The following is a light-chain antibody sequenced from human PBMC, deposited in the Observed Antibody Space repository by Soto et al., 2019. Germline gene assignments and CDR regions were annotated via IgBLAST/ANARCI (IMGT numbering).Light chain of an antibody. CDR2: SAS. J-gene: IGKJ1*01. CDR3: QQYGSSPQT. V-gene: IGKV1-39*01. Sequence: DIHMTQSPSSLSASVGDTVTITCRASQSISMYLSWYQQKPGKAPKLLIYSASILQSGVPSRFSASGFGTDFTLTISSLQPEDFAVYYCQQYGSSPQTFGQATKVDSK. CDR1: QSISMY.